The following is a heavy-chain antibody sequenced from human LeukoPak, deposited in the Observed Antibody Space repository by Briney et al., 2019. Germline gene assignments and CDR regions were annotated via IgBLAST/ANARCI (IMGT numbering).Heavy chain of an antibody. J-gene: IGHJ4*02. CDR1: GFTFSSYA. Sequence: GGSLRLSCAASGFTFSSYAMSWVRQAPGKGLEWVSAISGSGGSTYYADSVKGRSTISRDNSKNTLYLQMNSLRAEDTAVYYCAKDYGSGSYYNVNGIGYWGQGTLVTVSS. V-gene: IGHV3-23*01. CDR2: ISGSGGST. D-gene: IGHD3-10*01. CDR3: AKDYGSGSYYNVNGIGY.